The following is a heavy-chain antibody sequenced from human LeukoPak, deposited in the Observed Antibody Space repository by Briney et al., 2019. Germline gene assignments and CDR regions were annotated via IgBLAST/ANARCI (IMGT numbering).Heavy chain of an antibody. V-gene: IGHV3-30*03. CDR3: AREMVVDTAMVTVSIYYYGMDV. D-gene: IGHD5-18*01. Sequence: PGGSLRLSCAASGFTFSSYGMHWVRQAPGKGLEWVAVISYDGSNKYYADSVKGRFTISRDNSKNTLYLQMNSLRAEDTAVYYCAREMVVDTAMVTVSIYYYGMDVWGQGTTVTVSS. J-gene: IGHJ6*02. CDR2: ISYDGSNK. CDR1: GFTFSSYG.